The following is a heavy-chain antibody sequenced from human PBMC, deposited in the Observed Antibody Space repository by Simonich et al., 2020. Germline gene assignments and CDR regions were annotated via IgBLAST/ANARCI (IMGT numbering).Heavy chain of an antibody. V-gene: IGHV1-2*02. CDR3: ASSKRGYNWNDFDY. CDR2: NDPNRGVK. D-gene: IGHD1-1*01. J-gene: IGHJ4*02. Sequence: QVQLVQSGAEVKKPGASVKVYCKASGYTFTGYYMHWVRQAPGHGLELKGRNDPNRGVKNYAQKFQCRVTMTRDTSISTAYMELSRLRSDDTAVYYCASSKRGYNWNDFDYCGQGTLVTVSS. CDR1: GYTFTGYY.